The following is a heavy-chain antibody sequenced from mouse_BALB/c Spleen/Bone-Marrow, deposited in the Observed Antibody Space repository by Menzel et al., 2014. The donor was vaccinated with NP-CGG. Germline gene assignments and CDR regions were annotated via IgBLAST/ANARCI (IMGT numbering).Heavy chain of an antibody. D-gene: IGHD1-1*01. V-gene: IGHV1-9*01. CDR1: GYTFSSYW. J-gene: IGHJ4*01. CDR3: AREDIATVVEMDY. Sequence: VKLKESGAELMKPGASVKISCKATGYTFSSYWIEWVKQRPGHGLEWIGEILPGSGSTIYNEKFKGKATFTADTSSNTAYMQLSSLTSEDSAVYYCAREDIATVVEMDYWGQGTSVTVSS. CDR2: ILPGSGST.